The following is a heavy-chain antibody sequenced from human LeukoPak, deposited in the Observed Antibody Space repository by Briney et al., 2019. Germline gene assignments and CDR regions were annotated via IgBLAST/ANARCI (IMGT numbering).Heavy chain of an antibody. Sequence: GGSLRLSCAASGFTFSSYWMSWVRQAPGKGLEWVANIKRDGSEKYYVDSVKGRFTISRDNAKNSLYLQMNSLRAEDTAVYYCASMVRGRSYNWFDPWGQGTLVTVSS. D-gene: IGHD3-10*01. CDR2: IKRDGSEK. J-gene: IGHJ5*02. CDR1: GFTFSSYW. CDR3: ASMVRGRSYNWFDP. V-gene: IGHV3-7*01.